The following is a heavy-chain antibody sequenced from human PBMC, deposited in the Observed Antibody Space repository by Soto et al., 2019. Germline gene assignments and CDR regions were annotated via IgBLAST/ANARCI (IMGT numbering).Heavy chain of an antibody. V-gene: IGHV3-30*18. CDR1: GFTFSSYG. D-gene: IGHD2-2*01. CDR3: AKDLGYCSSTSCGTAGDY. Sequence: QVQLVESGGGVVQPGRSLRLSCAASGFTFSSYGMHWVRQAPGKGLEWVAVISYDGSNKYYADSVKGRFTISRDNSKNTLXLQMKSLRDEDTAVYYCAKDLGYCSSTSCGTAGDYWGQGTLVTVSS. CDR2: ISYDGSNK. J-gene: IGHJ4*02.